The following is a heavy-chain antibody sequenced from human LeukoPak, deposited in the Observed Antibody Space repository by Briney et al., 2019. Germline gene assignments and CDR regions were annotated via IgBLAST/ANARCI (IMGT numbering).Heavy chain of an antibody. D-gene: IGHD3-3*01. Sequence: GGSLTLSCAVSGFTVSSAWMSWVRQTPGKGLEWVGRIRKKTHGGTTDYAAPVEGRFTISREESKSTLYLQMNSLKPEDTGVYYCTTFADFWSGDSFDYWGQGTLVTVSS. J-gene: IGHJ4*02. V-gene: IGHV3-15*01. CDR2: IRKKTHGGTT. CDR3: TTFADFWSGDSFDY. CDR1: GFTVSSAW.